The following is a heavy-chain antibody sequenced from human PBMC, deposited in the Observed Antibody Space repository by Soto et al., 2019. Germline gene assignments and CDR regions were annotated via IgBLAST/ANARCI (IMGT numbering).Heavy chain of an antibody. Sequence: KPSXTLSLTCTVSGGSISSYYWGWIRRPPGKGREGIGSIYYSGSTYYNPSLKRRVTISVDTSKNQFSLKLSSVTAADTAVYYCARRWGYSFDYWGQGTLVT. CDR3: ARRWGYSFDY. V-gene: IGHV4-39*01. J-gene: IGHJ4*02. D-gene: IGHD7-27*01. CDR2: IYYSGST. CDR1: GGSISSYY.